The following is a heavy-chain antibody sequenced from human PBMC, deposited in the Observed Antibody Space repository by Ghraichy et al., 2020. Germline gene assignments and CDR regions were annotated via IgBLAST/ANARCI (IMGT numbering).Heavy chain of an antibody. V-gene: IGHV3-30*18. D-gene: IGHD2-8*02. CDR1: GFTFSNYG. CDR3: AKDAGGYFDY. CDR2: ISYDGSKK. J-gene: IGHJ4*02. Sequence: GSLRLSCAASGFTFSNYGMHWVRQAPGKGLEWVGVISYDGSKKYYGDSVKGRFTISRDNSKNTLYLQMNSLRAEDTAVYYCAKDAGGYFDYWGQGTLVTMSS.